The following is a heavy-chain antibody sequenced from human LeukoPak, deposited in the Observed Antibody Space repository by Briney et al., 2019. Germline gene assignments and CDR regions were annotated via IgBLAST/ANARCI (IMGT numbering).Heavy chain of an antibody. CDR2: FTGSDGNI. V-gene: IGHV3-23*01. CDR3: AAGGGNTFSP. D-gene: IGHD1/OR15-1a*01. Sequence: GGSLRLSCAASGSTFSIQALSWVRQAPGKGLEWVSSFTGSDGNIRYADSVKGRFTLSRDSSKETIYLHMNSLRGDDTAIYYCAAGGGNTFSPWGQGILVTVSS. J-gene: IGHJ5*02. CDR1: GSTFSIQA.